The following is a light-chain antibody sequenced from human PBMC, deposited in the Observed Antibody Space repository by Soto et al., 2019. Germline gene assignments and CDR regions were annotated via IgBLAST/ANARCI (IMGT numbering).Light chain of an antibody. CDR1: QSIGTH. Sequence: DIQMTQSPSSLSASVGDTVTISCRASQSIGTHLNWYQQKPGKAPKLLIHSASSLQSGVPSRFSGSGSGTDFTLTINCLQPEDFASYYCQPRLSVPRTIGPGAKVDIK. V-gene: IGKV1-39*01. CDR3: QPRLSVPRT. J-gene: IGKJ3*01. CDR2: SAS.